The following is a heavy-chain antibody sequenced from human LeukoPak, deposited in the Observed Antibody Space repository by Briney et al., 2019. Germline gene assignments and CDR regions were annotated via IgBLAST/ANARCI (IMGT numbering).Heavy chain of an antibody. V-gene: IGHV3-7*03. CDR2: IKQDGSEK. CDR1: GFTFSSYW. CDR3: ARDPSDYDILTAEGAY. D-gene: IGHD3-9*01. Sequence: PGGSLRLSCAASGFTFSSYWMSWVRQAPGKGLEWVANIKQDGSEKYYVDSVKGRFTISRDNAKNSLYLQMNSLRAEDTAVYYCARDPSDYDILTAEGAYWGQGALVTVSS. J-gene: IGHJ4*02.